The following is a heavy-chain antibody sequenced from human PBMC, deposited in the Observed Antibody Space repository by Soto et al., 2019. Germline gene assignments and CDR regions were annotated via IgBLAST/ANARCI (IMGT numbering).Heavy chain of an antibody. CDR3: ARGLGIVLVPAAIRGQTRPNWFDP. J-gene: IGHJ5*02. Sequence: GGSLRLSCEASGFSFSRHSMNWVRQAPGKGLEWVSSIGNDPSYLYYAGSVKGRFTISRDNAKNSLYLQMNSLRVEDTAVYYCARGLGIVLVPAAIRGQTRPNWFDPWGQGTLVTVSS. D-gene: IGHD2-2*01. CDR1: GFSFSRHS. V-gene: IGHV3-21*04. CDR2: IGNDPSYL.